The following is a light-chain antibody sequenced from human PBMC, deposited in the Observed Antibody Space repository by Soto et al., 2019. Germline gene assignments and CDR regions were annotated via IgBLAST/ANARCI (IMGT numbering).Light chain of an antibody. CDR2: DAS. CDR3: QQYDNLPPMLT. Sequence: DIQMTQSPSSLSACVGDRVTITCQASQDISNYLNWYQQKPGKAPKLLIYDASNLETGVPSRFSGSGSGTDFTFTISSLQPEDIATYYCQQYDNLPPMLTFGGGTKVDIK. CDR1: QDISNY. V-gene: IGKV1-33*01. J-gene: IGKJ4*01.